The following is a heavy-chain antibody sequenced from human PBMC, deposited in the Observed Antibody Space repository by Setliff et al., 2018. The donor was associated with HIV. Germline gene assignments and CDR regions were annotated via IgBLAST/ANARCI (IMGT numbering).Heavy chain of an antibody. CDR2: IDPGGRTT. CDR3: ARAYSSSSPFYYGMDV. Sequence: ASVKVSCKAPGDTFTTYNIHWVRQAPGQGLEWVGMIDPGGRTTTYAQRFQGKVTLTSDTSTSTVYMELSSVASEDTAVYYCARAYSSSSPFYYGMDVRGQGTTVTVSS. J-gene: IGHJ6*02. V-gene: IGHV1-46*01. D-gene: IGHD3-22*01. CDR1: GDTFTTYN.